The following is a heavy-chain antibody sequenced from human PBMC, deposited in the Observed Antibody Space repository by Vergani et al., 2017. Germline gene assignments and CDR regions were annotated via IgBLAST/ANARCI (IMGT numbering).Heavy chain of an antibody. J-gene: IGHJ4*02. Sequence: QVQLHESGPGLVKPSQTPSLTCTVSGFSIDNGYYWDWLRQSPGKGLEWVGSIYRTGRTNFNPFLKSPVTISVDTSNHHFSLRLNSLTAAATAVYYCARRSGIVYDIFSGTQYFFDFWGQGTLVTVSS. CDR3: ARRSGIVYDIFSGTQYFFDF. CDR1: GFSIDNGYY. D-gene: IGHD3-9*01. V-gene: IGHV4-38-2*02. CDR2: IYRTGRT.